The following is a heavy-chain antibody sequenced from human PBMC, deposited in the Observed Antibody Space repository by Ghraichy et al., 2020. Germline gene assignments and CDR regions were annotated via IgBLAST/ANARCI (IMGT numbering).Heavy chain of an antibody. CDR3: VNLLGGDTWDY. J-gene: IGHJ4*02. V-gene: IGHV3-64D*06. CDR2: ISSHGRSA. CDR1: GFTFSTHA. D-gene: IGHD1-26*01. Sequence: GGSLRLSCSASGFTFSTHAMYWVRQAPGKGLEYVSTISSHGRSAYYADSVKGRFTISRDNSKNTLFLQMSSLRPEDTAVYYCVNLLGGDTWDYWGQGTLVTVSS.